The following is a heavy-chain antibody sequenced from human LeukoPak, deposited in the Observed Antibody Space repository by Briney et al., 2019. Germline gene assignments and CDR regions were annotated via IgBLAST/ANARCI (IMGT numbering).Heavy chain of an antibody. CDR2: VDPEDGET. CDR3: ATGLITFGGVIVH. D-gene: IGHD3-16*02. J-gene: IGHJ4*02. V-gene: IGHV1-24*01. Sequence: ASVKVSCKVSGYTLTELLMHWVRQAPGKGLEWMGGVDPEDGETIYAHQFQRIVTMTEDTSTATAYMELSSLRSEDTAVYYCATGLITFGGVIVHWGQGTLVTVSS. CDR1: GYTLTELL.